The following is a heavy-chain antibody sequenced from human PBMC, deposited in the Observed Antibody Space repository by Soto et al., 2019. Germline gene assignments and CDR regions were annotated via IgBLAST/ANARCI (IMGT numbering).Heavy chain of an antibody. CDR1: GGSVSSGSYY. CDR3: ARMKRAVAAMGYGMDV. D-gene: IGHD2-15*01. J-gene: IGHJ6*02. Sequence: SETLSLTCTVSGGSVSSGSYYWSWIRQPPGKGLEWIGYIYYSGSTNYNPSLKSRVTISVDTSKNQFSLKLSSVTAADTAVYYCARMKRAVAAMGYGMDVWGHGTTVTVSS. CDR2: IYYSGST. V-gene: IGHV4-61*01.